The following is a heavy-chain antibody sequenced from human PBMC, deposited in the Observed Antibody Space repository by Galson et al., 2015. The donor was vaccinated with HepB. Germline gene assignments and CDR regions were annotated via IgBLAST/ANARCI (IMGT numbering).Heavy chain of an antibody. CDR3: ARETPKLWSVDY. CDR1: GFTFSDYY. Sequence: SLRLSCAAPGFTFSDYYMSWIRQAPGKGLEWVSYISSSGSTIYYADSVKGRFTISRDNAKNSLYLQMNSLRAEDTAVYYCARETPKLWSVDYWGQGTLVTVSS. D-gene: IGHD3-10*01. CDR2: ISSSGSTI. J-gene: IGHJ4*02. V-gene: IGHV3-11*01.